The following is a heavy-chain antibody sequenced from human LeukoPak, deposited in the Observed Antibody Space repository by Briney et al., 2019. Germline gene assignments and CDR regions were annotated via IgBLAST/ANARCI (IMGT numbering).Heavy chain of an antibody. CDR3: ARGGFGSSSSWFSYNY. J-gene: IGHJ4*02. Sequence: GASVKVSCKASGYTFTSYDINWVRQATGQGLEWMGWMNPNSGNTGYAQKFQGRVTMTRNTSISTAYMELSSLRSEDTAVYYCARGGFGSSSSWFSYNYWGQGTLVTVSS. V-gene: IGHV1-8*01. CDR1: GYTFTSYD. D-gene: IGHD6-13*01. CDR2: MNPNSGNT.